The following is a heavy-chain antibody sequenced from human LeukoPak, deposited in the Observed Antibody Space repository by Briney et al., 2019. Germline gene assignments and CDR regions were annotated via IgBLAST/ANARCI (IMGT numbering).Heavy chain of an antibody. J-gene: IGHJ5*02. CDR2: IYTSGST. D-gene: IGHD4-23*01. CDR1: GGSISSYY. Sequence: PSETLSLTCTVSGGSISSYYWSWIRQPAGKGLEWIGRIYTSGSTNYNPSLKSRVTMSVDTSKNQFSLKLSSVTAADTAMYYCARVPPGKRHNWFDPWGQGTLVTVSS. CDR3: ARVPPGKRHNWFDP. V-gene: IGHV4-4*07.